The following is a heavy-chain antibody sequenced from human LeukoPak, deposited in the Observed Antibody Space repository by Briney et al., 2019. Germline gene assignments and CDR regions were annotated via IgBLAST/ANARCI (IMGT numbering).Heavy chain of an antibody. J-gene: IGHJ4*02. CDR3: ARLRRGHIVVVPAAIGDSVFDY. CDR1: GGSFSGYY. CDR2: INHSGST. V-gene: IGHV4-34*01. D-gene: IGHD2-2*02. Sequence: SETLSLTCAVYGGSFSGYYWSWIRQPPGKGLEWIGEINHSGSTNYNPSLKSRVTISVDTSKNQFSLKLSSVTAADTAVYYCARLRRGHIVVVPAAIGDSVFDYWGQGTLVTVSS.